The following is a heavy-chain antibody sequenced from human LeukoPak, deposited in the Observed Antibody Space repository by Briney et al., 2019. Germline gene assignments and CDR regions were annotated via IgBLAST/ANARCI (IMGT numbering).Heavy chain of an antibody. J-gene: IGHJ6*03. D-gene: IGHD2-2*01. CDR2: IKSKTDGGTT. Sequence: GGSLRLSCAASGFTFSNAWMSWVRQAPGKGLEWVGRIKSKTDGGTTDYAAPVKGRFTISRDDSKNTLYLQMNRLKTEDTAVYYCTTEGYCSSTSCYQYYYYYYMDVWGKGTTVTVSS. CDR3: TTEGYCSSTSCYQYYYYYYMDV. V-gene: IGHV3-15*01. CDR1: GFTFSNAW.